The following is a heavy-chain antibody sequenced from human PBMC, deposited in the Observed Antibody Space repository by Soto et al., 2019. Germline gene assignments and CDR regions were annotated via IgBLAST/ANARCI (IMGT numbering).Heavy chain of an antibody. J-gene: IGHJ4*02. Sequence: QVQLVESGGGVVQPGRSLRLSCAASGFTFSSYAMHWVRQAPGKGLERVAVISYDGSNKYYADSVKGRFTISRDNSKNTLYLQMNSLRAEDTAVYYCARGTTTDRFIGDTQRPTPFAYWGQGTLVTVSS. D-gene: IGHD2-21*01. CDR3: ARGTTTDRFIGDTQRPTPFAY. CDR2: ISYDGSNK. CDR1: GFTFSSYA. V-gene: IGHV3-30-3*01.